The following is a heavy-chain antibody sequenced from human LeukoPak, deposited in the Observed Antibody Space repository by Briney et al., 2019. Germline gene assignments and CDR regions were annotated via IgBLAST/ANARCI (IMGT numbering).Heavy chain of an antibody. D-gene: IGHD3-3*01. V-gene: IGHV1-46*01. CDR1: GYTLTSNY. CDR3: ARERPPLRHDFWSGYYTWAWFDP. J-gene: IGHJ5*02. Sequence: ASVKVSCKASGYTLTSNYIHWVRQAPGQGLEWMGMIYPRDGSTSYAQKFQGRVTITRDTSASTAYMELSSLRSEDTAVYYCARERPPLRHDFWSGYYTWAWFDPWGQGTLVTVSS. CDR2: IYPRDGST.